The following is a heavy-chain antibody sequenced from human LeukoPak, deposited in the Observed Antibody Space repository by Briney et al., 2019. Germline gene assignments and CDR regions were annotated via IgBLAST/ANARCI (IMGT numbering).Heavy chain of an antibody. CDR2: ISYDGSNK. CDR3: ARGREGYCSGGSCYSDYYYYYYMDV. V-gene: IGHV3-30-3*01. J-gene: IGHJ6*03. CDR1: GFTFSSYA. D-gene: IGHD2-15*01. Sequence: GGSLRLSCAASGFTFSSYAMHWVRQAPGKGLEWVAVISYDGSNKYYADSVKGRFTISRDNSKNTLYLQMNSLRAEDTAVYYCARGREGYCSGGSCYSDYYYYYYMDVWGKGTTVTVSS.